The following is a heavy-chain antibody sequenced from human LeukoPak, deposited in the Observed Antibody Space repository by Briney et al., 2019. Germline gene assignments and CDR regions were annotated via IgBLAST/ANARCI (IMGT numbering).Heavy chain of an antibody. D-gene: IGHD4-23*01. CDR2: ISDSSSSM. CDR3: ARGGYGGKWVGDAFDI. Sequence: GGSLRLSCAASGFTFSSYAMSWVRQAPGKGLEWVSYISDSSSSMYYADSVKGRFTISRDNAKNSLYLQMNSLRAEDTAVYYCARGGYGGKWVGDAFDIWGQGTMVTVSS. V-gene: IGHV3-48*01. CDR1: GFTFSSYA. J-gene: IGHJ3*02.